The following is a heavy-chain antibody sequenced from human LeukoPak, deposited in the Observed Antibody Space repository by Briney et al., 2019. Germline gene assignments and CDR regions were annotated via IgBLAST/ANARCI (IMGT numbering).Heavy chain of an antibody. J-gene: IGHJ4*02. V-gene: IGHV4-59*08. CDR2: IYYSGSN. D-gene: IGHD3-10*01. Sequence: SETLSLTCTVSGGSISSYYRSWIRQPPGKGLEWIGYIYYSGSNNYNPSLKSRVTISVDTSKNQFSLKLSSVTAADTAVYYCARQSSGSYYNSYYFDYWGQGTLVTVSS. CDR1: GGSISSYY. CDR3: ARQSSGSYYNSYYFDY.